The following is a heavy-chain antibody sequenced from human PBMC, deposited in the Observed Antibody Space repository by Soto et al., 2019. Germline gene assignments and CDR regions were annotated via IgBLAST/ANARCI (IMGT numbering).Heavy chain of an antibody. J-gene: IGHJ3*02. D-gene: IGHD3-22*01. CDR1: GFTFSGSA. CDR2: IRSKANNYGT. Sequence: EVQLVESGGGLVQPGGSLKLSCAASGFTFSGSAMHWVRQSSGKGLEWVGRIRSKANNYGTANAASVTGRFTVSRADSKNTTYLRRNSLKTEQTAIYYCTSHRIIWANHVTTPVSNDGFDIWGQGTMVTVSS. CDR3: TSHRIIWANHVTTPVSNDGFDI. V-gene: IGHV3-73*01.